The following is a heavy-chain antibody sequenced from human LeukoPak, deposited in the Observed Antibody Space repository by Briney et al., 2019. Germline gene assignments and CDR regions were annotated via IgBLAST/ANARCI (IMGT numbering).Heavy chain of an antibody. D-gene: IGHD3-22*01. CDR2: ISYDGSNK. J-gene: IGHJ4*02. Sequence: PGGSLRLSCAASGFTFSSYGMHWVRQAPGKGLEWVAVISYDGSNKYYADSVKGRFTISRDNSKNTLYLQMNSLRAEDTAVYYCAKDTKLANYYDSSGLDYWGQGTLVTVSS. CDR1: GFTFSSYG. V-gene: IGHV3-30*18. CDR3: AKDTKLANYYDSSGLDY.